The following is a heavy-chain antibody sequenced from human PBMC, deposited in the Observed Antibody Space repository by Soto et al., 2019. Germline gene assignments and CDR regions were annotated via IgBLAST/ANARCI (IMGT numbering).Heavy chain of an antibody. Sequence: GGSLRLSCAASGFTFSSYGMHWVRQAPGKGLEWVAVIWYDGSNKYYADSVKGRFTISRDNSKNTLYLQMNSLRAEDTAVYYCARDTDSSLKTLDYWGQGTLVTVSS. CDR2: IWYDGSNK. CDR1: GFTFSSYG. V-gene: IGHV3-33*01. CDR3: ARDTDSSLKTLDY. J-gene: IGHJ4*02. D-gene: IGHD6-6*01.